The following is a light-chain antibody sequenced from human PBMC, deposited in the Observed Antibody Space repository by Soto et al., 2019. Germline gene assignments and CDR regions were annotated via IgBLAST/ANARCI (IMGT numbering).Light chain of an antibody. CDR2: AAS. CDR3: QQTHSLPPT. Sequence: DIQMTQSPSSLSASVGNSVTVTCRASQIVDTSLNWYQQKPGKAPQLLIYAASSLQSGVPSRLSGSGSATYFTLTIHNLQPEAFATYYCQQTHSLPPTFGQGTKVDIK. J-gene: IGKJ2*01. CDR1: QIVDTS. V-gene: IGKV1-39*01.